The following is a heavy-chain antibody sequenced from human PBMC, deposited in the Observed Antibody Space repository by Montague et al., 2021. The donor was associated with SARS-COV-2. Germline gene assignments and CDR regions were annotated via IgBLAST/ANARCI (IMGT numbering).Heavy chain of an antibody. D-gene: IGHD3-10*01. CDR1: GFTVSTNY. Sequence: SLRLSCAASGFTVSTNYMSWVRQAPGKGLEWVSTLYSGGTTYYAASVKGRFTISRDNSKNTIYLQMNSLTADDTAVYYCAKVVRGIITGAEYFQHWGQGTLVAVSS. J-gene: IGHJ1*01. CDR3: AKVVRGIITGAEYFQH. CDR2: LYSGGTT. V-gene: IGHV3-53*01.